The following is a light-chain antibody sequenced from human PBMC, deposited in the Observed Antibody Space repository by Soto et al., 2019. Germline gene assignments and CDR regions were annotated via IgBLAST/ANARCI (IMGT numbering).Light chain of an antibody. Sequence: EIVMTQSPATVSVSPGERATLSCRASQSVTSTLAWYQQKPGQTPRLLIYDASTRATGIPARFSGSGSGTEFTLTISSLQSEDFAVYYCQQYNNWPQTFGQGTKVDIK. CDR3: QQYNNWPQT. J-gene: IGKJ1*01. CDR1: QSVTST. CDR2: DAS. V-gene: IGKV3-15*01.